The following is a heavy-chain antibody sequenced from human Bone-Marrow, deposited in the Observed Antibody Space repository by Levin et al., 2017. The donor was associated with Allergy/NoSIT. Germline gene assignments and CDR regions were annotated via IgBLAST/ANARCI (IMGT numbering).Heavy chain of an antibody. CDR3: AREVIRDIVVVPATRGYYYGMDV. J-gene: IGHJ6*02. V-gene: IGHV3-33*01. Sequence: GESLKISCAASGFTFSSYGMHWVRQAPGKGLEWVAVIWYDGSNKYYADSVKGRFTISRDNSKNTLYLQMNSLRAEDTAVYYCAREVIRDIVVVPATRGYYYGMDVWGQGTTVTVSS. CDR2: IWYDGSNK. CDR1: GFTFSSYG. D-gene: IGHD2-2*01.